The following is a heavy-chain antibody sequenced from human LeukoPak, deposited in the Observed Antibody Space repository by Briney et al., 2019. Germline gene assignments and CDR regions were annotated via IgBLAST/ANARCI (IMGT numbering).Heavy chain of an antibody. J-gene: IGHJ6*02. CDR2: ISGSGGST. D-gene: IGHD2-15*01. V-gene: IGHV3-23*01. CDR1: GFTFSIYA. CDR3: AKGGSGPHRKIYYYYGMDV. Sequence: PGGSLRLSCAASGFTFSIYAMSWVRQAPGKGLERVSAISGSGGSTYYADSVKGRFTISRDNSKNTLYLRMNSLRAEDTAVYYCAKGGSGPHRKIYYYYGMDVWGQGTTVTVSS.